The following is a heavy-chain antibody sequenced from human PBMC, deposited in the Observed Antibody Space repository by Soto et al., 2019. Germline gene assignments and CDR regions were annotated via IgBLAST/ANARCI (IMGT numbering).Heavy chain of an antibody. CDR1: GNTFTDYK. J-gene: IGHJ4*02. CDR3: TTWVDYGDYEGFDF. D-gene: IGHD4-17*01. CDR2: VDPNGGGT. V-gene: IGHV1-2*04. Sequence: QVQLLQSGAEVKKPGASVKVSCKTSGNTFTDYKLHWVRQAPGQGLERMGWVDPNGGGTNSAQKFQGSVTMTSDTSITTVYLELSRLKTNDTATYFCTTWVDYGDYEGFDFWGQGTLVTVSS.